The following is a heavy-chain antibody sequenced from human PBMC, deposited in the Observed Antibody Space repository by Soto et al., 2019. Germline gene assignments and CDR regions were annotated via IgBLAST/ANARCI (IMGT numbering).Heavy chain of an antibody. J-gene: IGHJ4*02. CDR2: IYYSGST. CDR1: GGSISSYY. CDR3: ARGGSWYYFDY. Sequence: SETLSLTCTVSGGSISSYYWSWIRQPPGKGLEWIGYIYYSGSTNYNPSLKSRVTISVDTSKNQFSLKLSSVTAADTAVYYCARGGSWYYFDYWGQGTLVTVSS. V-gene: IGHV4-59*08. D-gene: IGHD6-13*01.